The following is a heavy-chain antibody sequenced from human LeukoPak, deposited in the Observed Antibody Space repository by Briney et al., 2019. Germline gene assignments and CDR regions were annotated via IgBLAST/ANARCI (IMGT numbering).Heavy chain of an antibody. Sequence: KPSETLSLTCTVSGGSISSYYWSWIRQPPGKGLEWIGYIYYSGSTNYNPSLKSRVTISVDTSKNQFSLKLSSVTAADTAVYYCARLTRREGGFDYWGQGTPVTVSS. J-gene: IGHJ4*02. CDR2: IYYSGST. CDR3: ARLTRREGGFDY. CDR1: GGSISSYY. D-gene: IGHD1-14*01. V-gene: IGHV4-59*08.